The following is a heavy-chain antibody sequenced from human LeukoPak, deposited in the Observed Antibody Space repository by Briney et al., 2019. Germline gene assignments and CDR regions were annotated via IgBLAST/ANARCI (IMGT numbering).Heavy chain of an antibody. V-gene: IGHV3-74*01. CDR3: ARAPSEIGGYYPEYFRH. D-gene: IGHD3-22*01. CDR2: IKSDGST. Sequence: KPGGSLRLSCAASGFTFSTYWMHWVRHAPGKGRVWVSRIKSDGSTNYADSVKGRFTISRDNAKNTVSLQMNSLRPEDTGVYYCARAPSEIGGYYPEYFRHWGRGPLVTVSS. J-gene: IGHJ1*01. CDR1: GFTFSTYW.